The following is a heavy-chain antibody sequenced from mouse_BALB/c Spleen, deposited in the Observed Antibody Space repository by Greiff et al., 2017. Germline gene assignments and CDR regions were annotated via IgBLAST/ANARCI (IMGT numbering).Heavy chain of an antibody. CDR1: GFSLTSYG. V-gene: IGHV2-9*02. J-gene: IGHJ4*01. Sequence: VQRVESGPGLVAPSQSLSITCTVSGFSLTSYGVHWVRQPPGKGLEWLGVIWAGGSTNYNSALKSRLSISKDNSKSQVFLKMNSLQTDDTARYYCAREGSLLWLRRYAMDYWGQGTSVTVSA. CDR2: IWAGGST. CDR3: AREGSLLWLRRYAMDY. D-gene: IGHD2-2*01.